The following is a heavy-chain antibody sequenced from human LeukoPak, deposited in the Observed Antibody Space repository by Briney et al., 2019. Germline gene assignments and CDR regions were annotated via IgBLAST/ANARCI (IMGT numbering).Heavy chain of an antibody. CDR1: GGSISSNY. Sequence: SETLSLTCTVSGGSISSNYWSWIRQPPGKGLEWIGNIHYSGDITYNPSLKSRITISLDTSRNQVSLRLTSVNAADTAVYYCAKAGVRYSDSSGLYAFDFWGPGTMVTVSS. V-gene: IGHV4-59*08. CDR2: IHYSGDI. D-gene: IGHD3-22*01. CDR3: AKAGVRYSDSSGLYAFDF. J-gene: IGHJ3*01.